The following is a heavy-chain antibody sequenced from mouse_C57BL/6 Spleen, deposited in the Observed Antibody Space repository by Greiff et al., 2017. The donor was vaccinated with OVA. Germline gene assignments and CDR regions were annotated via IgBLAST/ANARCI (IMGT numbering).Heavy chain of an antibody. CDR1: GFSLTSYG. J-gene: IGHJ1*03. CDR2: IWSGGST. V-gene: IGHV2-2*01. CDR3: AREGPIGGNYGYFDV. D-gene: IGHD2-1*01. Sequence: QVQLKESGPGLVQPSQSLSITCTVSGFSLTSYGVHWVRQSPGKGLEWLGVIWSGGSTDYNAAFISRLSISKDNSKSQVFFKMNSLQADDTAIYYCAREGPIGGNYGYFDVWGTGTTVTVSS.